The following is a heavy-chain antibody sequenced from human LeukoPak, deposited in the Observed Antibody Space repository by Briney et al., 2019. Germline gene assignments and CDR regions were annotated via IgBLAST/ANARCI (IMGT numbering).Heavy chain of an antibody. CDR2: IYYSGSA. J-gene: IGHJ4*02. V-gene: IGHV4-39*01. Sequence: SETLSLTCTVSGDSVSRSSYFWGWIRQPPGKGPEWIGSIYYSGSAFYNPSLKSRVTISLDKSKNQFCLKLTSVTAADTAMYYCARVNSGSLSFDYWGQGTLVTVSS. CDR3: ARVNSGSLSFDY. D-gene: IGHD1-26*01. CDR1: GDSVSRSSYF.